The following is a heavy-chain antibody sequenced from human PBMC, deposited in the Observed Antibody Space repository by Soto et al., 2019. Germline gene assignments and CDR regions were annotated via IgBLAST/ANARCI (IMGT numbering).Heavy chain of an antibody. CDR1: GLTFSDAW. CDR2: ITSKADGETT. Sequence: EVQLVESGGGLVNLGGSLRLSCAASGLTFSDAWMSWARQAPGKGLEWVGRITSKADGETTDYAAPVKGRFTISRDDSKKTQYLQMNSLKTEDTAVYFCTTDDSRWSFWGQGTLVTVSS. V-gene: IGHV3-15*01. CDR3: TTDDSRWSF. J-gene: IGHJ4*02. D-gene: IGHD2-21*02.